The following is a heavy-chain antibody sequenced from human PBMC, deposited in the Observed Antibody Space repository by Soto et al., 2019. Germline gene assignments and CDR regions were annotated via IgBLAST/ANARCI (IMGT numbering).Heavy chain of an antibody. V-gene: IGHV4-39*01. J-gene: IGHJ4*02. D-gene: IGHD3-10*01. CDR1: GGSISSSTSY. Sequence: QLQLQESGPGLVKPSETLSLTCSVSGGSISSSTSYWGWIRQPPGKGLEWIASMYYTSTSTYYNPSVRSRVTISVDTSKTQFSLRLGSVTAADTSVYYCARLFWLGGFHLDYWGQGTLVTVSS. CDR3: ARLFWLGGFHLDY. CDR2: MYYTSTST.